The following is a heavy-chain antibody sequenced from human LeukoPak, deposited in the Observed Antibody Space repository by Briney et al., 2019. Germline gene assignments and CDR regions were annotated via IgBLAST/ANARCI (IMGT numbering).Heavy chain of an antibody. D-gene: IGHD3-10*01. V-gene: IGHV4-34*01. J-gene: IGHJ6*03. Sequence: SETLSLTCTVSGYSISSGYYWSWIRQPPGKGLEWIGEINHSGSTNYNPSLKSRVTISVDTSKNQFSLKLSSVTAADTAVYYCASRGVRFAYYYYMDVWGKGTTVTISS. CDR1: GYSISSGYY. CDR3: ASRGVRFAYYYYMDV. CDR2: INHSGST.